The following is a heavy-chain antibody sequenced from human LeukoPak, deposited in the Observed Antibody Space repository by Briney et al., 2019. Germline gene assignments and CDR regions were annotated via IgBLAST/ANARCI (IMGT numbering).Heavy chain of an antibody. D-gene: IGHD1-1*01. CDR2: ISSSSSYI. CDR1: GFTFTSYI. CDR3: ARAVETGIAGTFDP. Sequence: GGSRRLSCAASGFTFTSYIMNWVRQAPGKGLEWVSSISSSSSYIYYADSVKGRFTISRDPAKTSLYLQMPSLSAEATAVYYCARAVETGIAGTFDPWGQGNLVTVSS. J-gene: IGHJ5*02. V-gene: IGHV3-21*01.